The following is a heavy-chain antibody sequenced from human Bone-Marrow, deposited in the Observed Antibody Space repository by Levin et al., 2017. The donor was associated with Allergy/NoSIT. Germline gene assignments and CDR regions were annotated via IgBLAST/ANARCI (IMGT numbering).Heavy chain of an antibody. Sequence: GASVKVSCRASGYTFSNYAMNWVRQAPGQGLEWMGWIDTSTGNPTYAQGFTGRFVFSLDTSVSTAYLQISSLKAEDTAVYYCAKIYSGYDWKFDYWGQGTLVTVSS. CDR2: IDTSTGNP. J-gene: IGHJ4*02. CDR1: GYTFSNYA. CDR3: AKIYSGYDWKFDY. V-gene: IGHV7-4-1*02. D-gene: IGHD5-12*01.